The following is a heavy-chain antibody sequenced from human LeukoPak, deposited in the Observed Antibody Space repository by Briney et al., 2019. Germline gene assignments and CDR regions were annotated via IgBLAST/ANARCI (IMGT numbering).Heavy chain of an antibody. V-gene: IGHV1-2*02. Sequence: ASVKVSCKASGYTFTGYYMHWVRQAPGQGLEWMGWINPNSGGTNYARKFQGRVTMTRDTSISTAYMELSRLRSDDTAVYYCASLSGSSGSFYYYMDVWGKGTTVTVSS. CDR1: GYTFTGYY. CDR2: INPNSGGT. J-gene: IGHJ6*03. D-gene: IGHD3-22*01. CDR3: ASLSGSSGSFYYYMDV.